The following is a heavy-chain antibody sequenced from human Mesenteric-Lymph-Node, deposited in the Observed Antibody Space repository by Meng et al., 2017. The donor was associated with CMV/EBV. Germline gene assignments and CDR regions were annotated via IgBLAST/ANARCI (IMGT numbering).Heavy chain of an antibody. J-gene: IGHJ6*02. D-gene: IGHD1-1*01. CDR2: ISGSGDTI. Sequence: GESLKISCAASGFTFSSCDMNWVRQAPGKGLEWVSYISGSGDTIFSADSVKGRFTISRDNAKNSLHLEMNSLRVEDTAVYYCARQDDNYYYYGMDVWGQGTTVTVSS. V-gene: IGHV3-48*03. CDR1: GFTFSSCD. CDR3: ARQDDNYYYYGMDV.